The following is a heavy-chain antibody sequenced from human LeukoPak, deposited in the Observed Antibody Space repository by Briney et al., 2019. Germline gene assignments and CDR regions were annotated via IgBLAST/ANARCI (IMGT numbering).Heavy chain of an antibody. J-gene: IGHJ5*02. V-gene: IGHV4-4*07. CDR1: GGSISSYY. Sequence: SETLSLTCTVSGGSISSYYWSWIRQPAGKGLEWIGRIYTSGTTNYNPSLKSRVTMSVDTSKNQFSLKLSSVTAADTAVYYCARLYCSSTSCYWTSWFDPWGQGNLVTVSS. CDR3: ARLYCSSTSCYWTSWFDP. CDR2: IYTSGTT. D-gene: IGHD2-2*01.